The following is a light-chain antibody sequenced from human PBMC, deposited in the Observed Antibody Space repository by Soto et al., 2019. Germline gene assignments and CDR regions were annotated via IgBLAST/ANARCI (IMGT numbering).Light chain of an antibody. V-gene: IGKV3D-20*02. CDR1: QTVSSNY. Sequence: HSPNTLSLSPGGRDTPSGRASQTVSSNYLAWCQQRPGQAPRLLIYDASNRATGIPARFSGSGSGTDFTLTISSLEPEDFAVYYCQQRSNWLFGPGTKVDIK. CDR3: QQRSNWL. CDR2: DAS. J-gene: IGKJ3*01.